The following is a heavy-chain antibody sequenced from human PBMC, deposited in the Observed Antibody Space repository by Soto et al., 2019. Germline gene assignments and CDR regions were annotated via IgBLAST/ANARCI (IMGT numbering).Heavy chain of an antibody. V-gene: IGHV4-4*02. D-gene: IGHD3-10*01. CDR3: ARWEWFGELNAHPAGHLNAFDI. Sequence: SETLSLTCAVSGGSISSSNWWSWVRQPPGKGLEWIGEIYHSGSTNYNPSLKSRVTISVDKSKNQFSLKLSSVTAADTAVYYCARWEWFGELNAHPAGHLNAFDIWGQGTMVTVSS. CDR2: IYHSGST. CDR1: GGSISSSNW. J-gene: IGHJ3*02.